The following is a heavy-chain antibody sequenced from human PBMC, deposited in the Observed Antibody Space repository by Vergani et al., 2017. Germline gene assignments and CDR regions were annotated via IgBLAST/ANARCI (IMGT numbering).Heavy chain of an antibody. CDR1: GFTFSSYW. J-gene: IGHJ4*02. D-gene: IGHD3-16*01. Sequence: EVQLLESGGGLVQPGGSLRLSCAASGFTFSSYWMSWVRQAPGKGLEWVANIKQDGSEKYYVDSVKGRFTISRDNAKNSLYLQMNSLRAEDTAVYYCARDAAQDPWGSSILFDYWGQGTLVTVSS. V-gene: IGHV3-7*01. CDR3: ARDAAQDPWGSSILFDY. CDR2: IKQDGSEK.